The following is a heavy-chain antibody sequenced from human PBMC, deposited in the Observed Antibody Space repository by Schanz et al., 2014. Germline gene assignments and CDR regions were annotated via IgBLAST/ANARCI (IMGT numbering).Heavy chain of an antibody. D-gene: IGHD3-10*01. CDR3: ARPSDSSGYMDV. CDR1: GFIFSNSW. J-gene: IGHJ6*03. V-gene: IGHV3-7*01. Sequence: EVQLLESGGGLVQPGGSLRLSCAASGFIFSNSWMSWVRQAPGKGLEWVAQISHDGHRDFYADSVKGRFTISRDNAKNSLYLQMNSLRAEDTAVYYCARPSDSSGYMDVWGKGTTVTVSS. CDR2: ISHDGHRD.